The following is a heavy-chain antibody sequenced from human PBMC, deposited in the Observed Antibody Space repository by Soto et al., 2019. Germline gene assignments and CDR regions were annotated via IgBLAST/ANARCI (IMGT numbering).Heavy chain of an antibody. CDR2: ISYDGSNK. CDR1: GFTFSSYG. Sequence: GGSLRLSCAASGFTFSSYGMHWVRQAPGKGLEWVAVISYDGSNKYYADSVKGRFTISRDNSKNTLHLQMNSLRAEDTAVYYCAKEPETYYYGSGSYYYGMDVWGQGTTVTVSS. D-gene: IGHD3-10*01. J-gene: IGHJ6*02. CDR3: AKEPETYYYGSGSYYYGMDV. V-gene: IGHV3-30*18.